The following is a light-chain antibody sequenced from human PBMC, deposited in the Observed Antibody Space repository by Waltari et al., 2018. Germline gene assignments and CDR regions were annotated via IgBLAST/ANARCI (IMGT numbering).Light chain of an antibody. J-gene: IGKJ1*01. CDR2: KAS. CDR1: QSITNW. CDR3: QQYDNYWT. V-gene: IGKV1-5*03. Sequence: DIQMTQSPPTLSASVGDRVTITCRASQSITNWLAWYQQKPGKAPKLLIYKASNLESGVPSRFRGSGSGTEFTLTISSLQPDDFATYYCQQYDNYWTFGQGTKVEIK.